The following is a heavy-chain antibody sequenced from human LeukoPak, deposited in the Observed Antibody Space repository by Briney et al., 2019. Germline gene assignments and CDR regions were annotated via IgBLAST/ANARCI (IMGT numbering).Heavy chain of an antibody. CDR2: VSYGGST. J-gene: IGHJ4*02. CDR3: ARQALWFFDH. CDR1: GGSISSNSNY. Sequence: PSETLSLTCTVSGGSISSNSNYWAWIRQPPGRGLEWIGSVSYGGSTYYSPSLESRVTISVDTSKNQFSLKLSSVTAADTAVYYCARQALWFFDHWGQGTLVIVSS. D-gene: IGHD2-21*01. V-gene: IGHV4-39*01.